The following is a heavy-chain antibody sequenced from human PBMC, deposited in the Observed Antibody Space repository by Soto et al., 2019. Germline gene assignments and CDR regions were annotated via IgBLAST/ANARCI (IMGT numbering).Heavy chain of an antibody. CDR2: ISYEGSSK. Sequence: QVQLVESGGGVVQPGRSLGLSCAASGFTFSNHGMHWVRQAPGKGLEWVALISYEGSSKYYADSVKGRVTISRDNSKKTLNLKMDSLRPEDTAVYYCAKARGYCGGGTCYPADWGQGTLAILSA. CDR1: GFTFSNHG. J-gene: IGHJ4*02. V-gene: IGHV3-30*18. CDR3: AKARGYCGGGTCYPAD. D-gene: IGHD2-15*01.